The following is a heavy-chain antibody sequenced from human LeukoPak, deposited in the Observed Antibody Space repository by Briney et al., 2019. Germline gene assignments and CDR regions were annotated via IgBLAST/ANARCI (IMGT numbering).Heavy chain of an antibody. CDR3: ARGRSGSYPLYYYGMDV. V-gene: IGHV3-53*01. CDR2: IYSGGST. Sequence: GGSLRLSCAASGFTVSSNYMSWVRQAPGQGLEWVSVIYSGGSTYYADSVKGRFTISRDNSKNTLYLQMNSLRAEDTAVYYCARGRSGSYPLYYYGMDVWGQGTTVTVSS. CDR1: GFTVSSNY. D-gene: IGHD1-26*01. J-gene: IGHJ6*02.